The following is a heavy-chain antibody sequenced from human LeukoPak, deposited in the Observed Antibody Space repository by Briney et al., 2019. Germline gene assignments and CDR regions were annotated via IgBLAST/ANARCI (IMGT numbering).Heavy chain of an antibody. CDR1: GYTFTGYY. CDR2: INPSGDST. CDR3: ARESGSGSHFDY. Sequence: ASVKVSCKASGYTFTGYYIHWVRQAPGQGLEWMGIINPSGDSTSYAQKFQGRVTMTRDTSTTTVYMELSSLRSVDTAVYYCARESGSGSHFDYWGQGTLVTVSS. V-gene: IGHV1-46*01. J-gene: IGHJ4*02. D-gene: IGHD3-10*01.